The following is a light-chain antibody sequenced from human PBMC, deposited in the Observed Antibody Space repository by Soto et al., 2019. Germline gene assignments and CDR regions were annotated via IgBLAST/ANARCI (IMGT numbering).Light chain of an antibody. V-gene: IGKV3-11*01. J-gene: IGKJ2*02. CDR2: DAS. CDR3: QQRSNWLGT. CDR1: QSVSSY. Sequence: EIVLTQSPATLSLSPGERATLSCRASQSVSSYLAWYQQKPGQAPRLLIYDASNRATGIPARFSGSGSGTDFTLTICSLEPEDFAVYYCQQRSNWLGTFGQGTKLEIK.